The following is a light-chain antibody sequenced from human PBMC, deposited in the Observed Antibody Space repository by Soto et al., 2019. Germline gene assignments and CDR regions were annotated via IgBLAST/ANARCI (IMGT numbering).Light chain of an antibody. CDR2: KAS. J-gene: IGKJ4*01. CDR1: QSISNW. CDR3: QHCNNYSHT. Sequence: DIQMTQSPSTLSASVGDRVTITCRASQSISNWLAWYQQHPWKAPNLLIYKASGLESGVPSRFSGSGSWTECTLTISSLQPDDSATYDCQHCNNYSHTFGGGTKVEIK. V-gene: IGKV1-5*03.